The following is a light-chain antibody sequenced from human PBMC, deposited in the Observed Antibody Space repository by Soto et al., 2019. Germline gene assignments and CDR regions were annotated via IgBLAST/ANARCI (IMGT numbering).Light chain of an antibody. V-gene: IGKV3-20*01. J-gene: IGKJ4*01. Sequence: SVWTQSPGTLSLSPGERATLSCRASQSVSSSYLAWYQQKPGQAPRLLIYGASSRATGIPDRFSGSGSGTDFTLPISRLEPEDFAVYYCQQYGSSPTFGGGTKVEIK. CDR1: QSVSSSY. CDR3: QQYGSSPT. CDR2: GAS.